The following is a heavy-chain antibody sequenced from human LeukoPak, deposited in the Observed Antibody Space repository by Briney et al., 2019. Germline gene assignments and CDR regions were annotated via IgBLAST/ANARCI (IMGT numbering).Heavy chain of an antibody. D-gene: IGHD3-10*01. CDR2: IYYSGNT. Sequence: SETLSLTCAVSGGSISGSSYFWGWIRPPPGKGLEWIGSIYYSGNTYYNPSLKSRVTISVDTSKNQFSLKLSSVTAADTAVYYCARLKEGIDYWGQGTLVTVSS. CDR1: GGSISGSSYF. CDR3: ARLKEGIDY. V-gene: IGHV4-39*01. J-gene: IGHJ4*02.